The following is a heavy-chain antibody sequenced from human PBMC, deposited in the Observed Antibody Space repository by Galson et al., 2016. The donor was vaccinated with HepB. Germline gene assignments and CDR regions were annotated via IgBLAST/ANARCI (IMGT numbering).Heavy chain of an antibody. CDR3: ASQITGTAGPLVRLLGRKPLNILCYFAS. V-gene: IGHV1-69*13. J-gene: IGHJ4*02. Sequence: SVKVSCKASGGTFSSDAISWVRQAPGQGLEWMGGIIPIFGTTKYAQQFQGRVTITADESTGSAYMELSSLRSEDTAVYYCASQITGTAGPLVRLLGRKPLNILCYFASWGQGTLVTVSS. CDR2: IIPIFGTT. D-gene: IGHD1-7*01. CDR1: GGTFSSDA.